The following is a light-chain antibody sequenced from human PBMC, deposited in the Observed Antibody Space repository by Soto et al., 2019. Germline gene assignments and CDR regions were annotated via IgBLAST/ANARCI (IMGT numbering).Light chain of an antibody. Sequence: EIVLTQSPATLSLSPGKRATLSCRASQSVGSYLAWYQQKPGQAPRLLIYDASNRATGIPARFSGSGSATDFTLTISSLEPEDFAVYYCQQRSNWPYTFGQGTKLEIK. V-gene: IGKV3-11*01. CDR1: QSVGSY. CDR2: DAS. J-gene: IGKJ2*01. CDR3: QQRSNWPYT.